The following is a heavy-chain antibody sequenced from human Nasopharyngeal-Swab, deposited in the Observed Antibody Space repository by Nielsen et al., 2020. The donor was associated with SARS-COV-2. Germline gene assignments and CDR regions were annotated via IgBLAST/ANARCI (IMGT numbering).Heavy chain of an antibody. CDR2: IYYSGST. Sequence: GSLRLSCTVSGGSISSYYWSWIRQPPGKGLEVIGYIYYSGSTNYNPSLKSRVTISVDTSKNQFSLKLSSVTAADTAVYYCARGFDPWGQGTLVTVSS. CDR1: GGSISSYY. J-gene: IGHJ5*02. CDR3: ARGFDP. V-gene: IGHV4-59*01.